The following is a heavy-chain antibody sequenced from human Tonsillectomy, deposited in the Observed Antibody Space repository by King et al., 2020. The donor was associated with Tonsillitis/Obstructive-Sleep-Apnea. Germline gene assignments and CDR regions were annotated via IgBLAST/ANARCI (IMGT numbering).Heavy chain of an antibody. CDR2: INPGDGNT. D-gene: IGHD3-10*01. CDR1: GYTVVSYA. CDR3: ARERGYYGSGTGPDAFDI. J-gene: IGHJ3*02. Sequence: QLVQSGAEVKKPGASVKVSCEASGYTVVSYAIHWVRQAPGQRLEWMGWINPGDGNTRYSQKFQGRVTITRDTSASTAYMEVSSLRSEDTAVYYCARERGYYGSGTGPDAFDIWGQGTVVTVSS. V-gene: IGHV1-3*01.